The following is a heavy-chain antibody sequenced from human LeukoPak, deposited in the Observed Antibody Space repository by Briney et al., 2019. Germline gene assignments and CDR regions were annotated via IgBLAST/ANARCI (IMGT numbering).Heavy chain of an antibody. CDR3: ARDFSPYDLSY. CDR1: GYTFTGYY. CDR2: INPNSGGT. J-gene: IGHJ4*02. Sequence: VASVKVSCKASGYTFTGYYLHWVRQAPGQGLEWMGWINPNSGGTNYAQNFQGRVTMTRDTSISTAYMELSRLRSDDTAVYYCARDFSPYDLSYWGQGTLVTVSS. V-gene: IGHV1-2*02. D-gene: IGHD3-3*01.